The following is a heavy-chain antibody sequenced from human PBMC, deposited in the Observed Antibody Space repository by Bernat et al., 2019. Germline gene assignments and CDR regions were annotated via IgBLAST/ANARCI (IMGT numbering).Heavy chain of an antibody. Sequence: QVTLRESGPALVKPTQTLTLTCTFSGFSLTTGGMSVSWIHQPPGKALEWLTRIDWDDDKYYSTSLKPRLTISKDTSKNQVVLTMTNMDPVDTATYYCARHYGDYSIDYWGQGTLVTVSS. CDR2: IDWDDDK. CDR3: ARHYGDYSIDY. J-gene: IGHJ4*02. V-gene: IGHV2-70*15. D-gene: IGHD4-17*01. CDR1: GFSLTTGGMS.